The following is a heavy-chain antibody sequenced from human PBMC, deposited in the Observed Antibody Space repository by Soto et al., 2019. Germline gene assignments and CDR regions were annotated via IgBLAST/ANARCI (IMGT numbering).Heavy chain of an antibody. D-gene: IGHD4-17*01. Sequence: PGGSLRLSCAASGFTFSSYSMNWVRQAPGKGLEWVSSISSSSSYIYYADSVKGRFTISRDNAKNSLYLQMNSLRAEDTDVYYCARDLAVYGDSTSWFDPWGQGTLVTVSS. V-gene: IGHV3-21*01. J-gene: IGHJ5*02. CDR2: ISSSSSYI. CDR3: ARDLAVYGDSTSWFDP. CDR1: GFTFSSYS.